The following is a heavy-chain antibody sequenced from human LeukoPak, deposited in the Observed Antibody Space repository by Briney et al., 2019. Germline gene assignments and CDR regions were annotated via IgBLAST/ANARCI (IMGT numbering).Heavy chain of an antibody. J-gene: IGHJ4*02. CDR2: IKRKTDGGTT. CDR1: GFTFSNAW. Sequence: GGSLRLSCAASGFTFSNAWMSWVRQAPGKGLEWVGRIKRKTDGGTTDYAAPVKGRFTVSKKTLHLQMNSLKTEDTAVYYCTTDFGNWGQGTLVTVTS. D-gene: IGHD3-3*01. CDR3: TTDFGN. V-gene: IGHV3-15*01.